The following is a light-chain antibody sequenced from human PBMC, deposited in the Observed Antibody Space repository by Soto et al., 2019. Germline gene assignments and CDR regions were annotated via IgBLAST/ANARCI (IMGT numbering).Light chain of an antibody. CDR1: SSHVGGYNY. Sequence: QSVLTQPASVSGSPGQSITISCTRTSSHVGGYNYVSWYQHHPGKAPKLMIYDVRDRPSGISDRFSGSKSGNTASLTISGLQPEDEADDYCSSYASSSTRVVFGGGTKLTGL. CDR3: SSYASSSTRVV. J-gene: IGLJ2*01. CDR2: DVR. V-gene: IGLV2-14*03.